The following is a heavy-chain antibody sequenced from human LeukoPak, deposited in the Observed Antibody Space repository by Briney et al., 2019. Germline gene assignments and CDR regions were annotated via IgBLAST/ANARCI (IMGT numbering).Heavy chain of an antibody. Sequence: PSETLSLTCTVSGGSISSYYWSWIRQPPGRGLEWIGYIYYSGSTNYNPSLKSRVTISVDTSKNQFSLKLSSVTAADTAVYYCARIYGEDSSGYYYYYYYMDVWGKGTTVTVSS. CDR3: ARIYGEDSSGYYYYYYYMDV. CDR2: IYYSGST. CDR1: GGSISSYY. V-gene: IGHV4-59*01. J-gene: IGHJ6*03. D-gene: IGHD3-22*01.